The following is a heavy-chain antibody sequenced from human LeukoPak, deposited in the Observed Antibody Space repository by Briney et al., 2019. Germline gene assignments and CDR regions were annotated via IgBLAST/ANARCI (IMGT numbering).Heavy chain of an antibody. D-gene: IGHD1-7*01. CDR2: ISYDGSNK. CDR3: AKAGDWNLYDAFDI. Sequence: GGSPRLSCAASGFTFSNYGMHWVRQAPGKGLEWVAVISYDGSNKYYADSVKGRFTISRDNSKNTLYLQMNSLRAEDTALYYCAKAGDWNLYDAFDIWGQGTMVTVSS. J-gene: IGHJ3*02. V-gene: IGHV3-30*18. CDR1: GFTFSNYG.